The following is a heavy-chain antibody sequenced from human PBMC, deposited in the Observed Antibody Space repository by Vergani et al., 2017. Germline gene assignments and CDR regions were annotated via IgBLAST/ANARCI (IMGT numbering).Heavy chain of an antibody. CDR1: GFTFSSYS. Sequence: EVQLVESGGGLVKPGGSLRLSCAASGFTFSSYSMNWVRQAPGKGLEWVSSISSSSSYIYYADSVKGRFTISRDNAKNSLYLQMNSLRAEDTAVYYCAGSTGPGGYYYYGMDVWGQGTTVTVSS. CDR2: ISSSSSYI. V-gene: IGHV3-21*01. D-gene: IGHD3-10*01. J-gene: IGHJ6*02. CDR3: AGSTGPGGYYYYGMDV.